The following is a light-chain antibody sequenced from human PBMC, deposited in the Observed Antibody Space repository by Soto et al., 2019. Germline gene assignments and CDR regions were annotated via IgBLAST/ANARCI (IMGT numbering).Light chain of an antibody. CDR2: EVN. V-gene: IGLV2-8*01. J-gene: IGLJ3*02. CDR1: SSDVGGYKY. Sequence: QSALTQQPYALGSPGQSVTIYCTGSSSDVGGYKYVSWYQHHPGKAPKLMIYEVNKRPSGVPDRFSGSKSGNTASLTVSGLQADDEADYYCTSYGGSNNLVFGGGTQLTVL. CDR3: TSYGGSNNLV.